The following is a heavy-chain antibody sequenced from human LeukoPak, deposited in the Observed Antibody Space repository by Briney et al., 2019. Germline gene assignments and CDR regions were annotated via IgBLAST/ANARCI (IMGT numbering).Heavy chain of an antibody. D-gene: IGHD3-10*01. Sequence: GASVKVSCKASGYTFTSYGINWVRQAPGQGLEWMGWISGYNGNANYAQKLQGRVTMTTDTSTSTAYMELRSLRSDDTAVYYCARFNGRGVSNDYWGRGTLVTVSA. CDR3: ARFNGRGVSNDY. CDR1: GYTFTSYG. V-gene: IGHV1-18*01. J-gene: IGHJ4*02. CDR2: ISGYNGNA.